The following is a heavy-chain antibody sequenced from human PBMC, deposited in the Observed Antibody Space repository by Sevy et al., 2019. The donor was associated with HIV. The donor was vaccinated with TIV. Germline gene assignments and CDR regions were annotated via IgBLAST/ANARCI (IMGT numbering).Heavy chain of an antibody. CDR3: AKGLRISDCDSYYTRYFDH. Sequence: GGSLRLSCAASGFTFSSYAMSWVRQAPGKGLEWVSAMSGSGGTTFYADSVKGRFTISRDNIKNTLYLQMNSLRAEDSAVYHCAKGLRISDCDSYYTRYFDHWGQGTLVTVSS. CDR1: GFTFSSYA. V-gene: IGHV3-23*01. CDR2: MSGSGGTT. D-gene: IGHD3-3*01. J-gene: IGHJ4*02.